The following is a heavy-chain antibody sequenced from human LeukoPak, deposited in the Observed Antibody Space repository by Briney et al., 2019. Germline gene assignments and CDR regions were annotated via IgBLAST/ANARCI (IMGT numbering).Heavy chain of an antibody. CDR3: ARDRGSPDRTTGRSYGMDV. V-gene: IGHV1-2*04. D-gene: IGHD1-1*01. CDR1: GYTFTGYY. CDR2: INPNSGGT. J-gene: IGHJ6*04. Sequence: ASVEASCKASGYTFTGYYMHWVRQAPGQGLEWMGWINPNSGGTNYAQKFQGWVTMTRDTSISTAYMELSRLRSDDTAVYYCARDRGSPDRTTGRSYGMDVWGKGTTVTVSS.